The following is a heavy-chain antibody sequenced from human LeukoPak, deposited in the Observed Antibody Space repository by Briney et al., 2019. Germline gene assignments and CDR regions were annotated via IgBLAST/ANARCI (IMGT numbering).Heavy chain of an antibody. J-gene: IGHJ5*02. Sequence: SETLSLTRTVSGGSISSYYWSWLRQPPGKGLEWIGNIYNSGGTNYNPSLKSRVTTSVDTSENQSSLKLTSVTAADTAVYYCARYRGNSNGGFDPWGQGTLVSVSS. D-gene: IGHD4-23*01. CDR2: IYNSGGT. V-gene: IGHV4-59*01. CDR3: ARYRGNSNGGFDP. CDR1: GGSISSYY.